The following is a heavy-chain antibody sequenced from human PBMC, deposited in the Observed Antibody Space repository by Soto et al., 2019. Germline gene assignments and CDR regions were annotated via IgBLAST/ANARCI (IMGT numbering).Heavy chain of an antibody. CDR2: TYYRSKWYT. Sequence: LQTLSVTCVISGEVVSSATAACNWIRQSPSRGLEWLGRTYYRSKWYTDYAISVKSRIIINPDTSKNQFSLQLNSVTPEDTAVYYCARGLNFDPWGQGTQVTVSS. J-gene: IGHJ5*02. D-gene: IGHD2-8*01. CDR3: ARGLNFDP. CDR1: GEVVSSATAA. V-gene: IGHV6-1*01.